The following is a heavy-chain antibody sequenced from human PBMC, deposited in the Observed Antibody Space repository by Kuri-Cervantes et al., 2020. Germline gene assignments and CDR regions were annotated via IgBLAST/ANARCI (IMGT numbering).Heavy chain of an antibody. J-gene: IGHJ2*01. CDR1: GYTFTSYD. D-gene: IGHD1-26*01. CDR3: ARGVAKWELRLVGMDV. CDR2: MNPNSGNT. V-gene: IGHV1-8*01. Sequence: ASVKVSCKASGYTFTSYDINWVRQATGQGLEWMGWMNPNSGNTGYAQKFQGRVTMTRNTSISTAYMELSSLGSEDTAVYYCARGVAKWELRLVGMDVWGRGTLVTVSS.